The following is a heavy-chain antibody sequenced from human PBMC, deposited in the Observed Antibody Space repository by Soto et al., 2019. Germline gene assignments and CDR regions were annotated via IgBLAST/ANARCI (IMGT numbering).Heavy chain of an antibody. CDR1: GFTLSSYA. V-gene: IGHV3-23*01. D-gene: IGHD3-22*01. CDR3: AKDLGGSGYYCASQYYYCGMGV. CDR2: ISGSGGST. J-gene: IGHJ6*01. Sequence: GGSLRLSCAASGFTLSSYAMSWVRQAPGKGLEWVSAISGSGGSTYYADSVKGRFTISRDNSKNTLHLQRNSLRAEDTAVYYCAKDLGGSGYYCASQYYYCGMGVWGQVTT.